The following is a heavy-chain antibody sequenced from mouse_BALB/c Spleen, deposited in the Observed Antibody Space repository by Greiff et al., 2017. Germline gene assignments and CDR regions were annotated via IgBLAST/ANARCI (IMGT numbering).Heavy chain of an antibody. D-gene: IGHD1-2*01. J-gene: IGHJ4*01. CDR3: ATATSYAMDY. CDR1: GFSLTSYG. Sequence: GKLMESGPGLVQPSQSLSITCTVSGFSLTSYGVHWVRQSPGKGLEWLGVIWSGGSTDYNAAFISRLSISKDNSKSQVFFKMNSLQANDTAIYYCATATSYAMDYWGQGTSVTVSS. CDR2: IWSGGST. V-gene: IGHV2-2*02.